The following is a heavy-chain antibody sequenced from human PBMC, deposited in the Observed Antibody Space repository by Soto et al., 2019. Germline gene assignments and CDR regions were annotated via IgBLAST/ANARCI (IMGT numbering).Heavy chain of an antibody. CDR2: INPSGGST. V-gene: IGHV1-46*01. CDR3: APEGDGVRGVT. D-gene: IGHD3-10*01. J-gene: IGHJ4*02. CDR1: GYTFTSYY. Sequence: QVQLVQSGAEVKKPGASVKVSCKASGYTFTSYYMHWVRQAPGQGLEWMGIINPSGGSTSYAQKFQGRVTMARDTATSTVYMELSSLRSEDTAVYYCAPEGDGVRGVTWGQGTLVTVSS.